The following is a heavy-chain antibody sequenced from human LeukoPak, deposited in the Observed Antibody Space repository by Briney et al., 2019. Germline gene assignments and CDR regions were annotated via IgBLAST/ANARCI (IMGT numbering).Heavy chain of an antibody. J-gene: IGHJ4*02. Sequence: GASVKVSCKASGYTFTTYAVNWVRQAPGQGLEWIGWIHTNTGNPTYAQAFTGRFDFSLDTSVSTAYLQISSLKAEDTAVYYCARVIAGGPDYWGQGTLVTVSS. CDR2: IHTNTGNP. V-gene: IGHV7-4-1*02. CDR3: ARVIAGGPDY. CDR1: GYTFTTYA. D-gene: IGHD2-15*01.